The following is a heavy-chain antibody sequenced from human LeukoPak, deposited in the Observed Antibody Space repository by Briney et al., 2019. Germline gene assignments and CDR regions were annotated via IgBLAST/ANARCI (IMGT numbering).Heavy chain of an antibody. CDR1: GGSVSSYY. CDR3: ARWHYGSTSFDY. D-gene: IGHD3-10*01. V-gene: IGHV4-59*02. J-gene: IGHJ4*02. Sequence: SETLSLTCTVSGGSVSSYYWSWIRQPPGKGLEWIGYIHYSGSTNYNPSLKSRVTISIDTSKNQFSLKVSSVTAADTDVYYCARWHYGSTSFDYWGQGTPVTVSS. CDR2: IHYSGST.